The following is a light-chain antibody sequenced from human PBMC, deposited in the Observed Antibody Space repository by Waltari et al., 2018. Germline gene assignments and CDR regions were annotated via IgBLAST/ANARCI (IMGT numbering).Light chain of an antibody. CDR1: QSLVHSDGNTY. CDR2: KVS. J-gene: IGKJ2*01. V-gene: IGKV2-30*02. Sequence: DVVMTQSPLSLPVTLGQPASIPCRSSQSLVHSDGNTYLNRFQQRPGQSPRRLIYKVSNRDSGVPDRFSGSGSGTDFTLKISRVEAEDVGVYYCMQGTHWPYTFGQGTKLEIK. CDR3: MQGTHWPYT.